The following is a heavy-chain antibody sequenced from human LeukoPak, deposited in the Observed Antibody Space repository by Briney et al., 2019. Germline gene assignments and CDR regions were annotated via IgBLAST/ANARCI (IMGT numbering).Heavy chain of an antibody. CDR1: GFTFSSYS. V-gene: IGHV3-21*01. CDR2: ISSSSSYI. D-gene: IGHD5-12*01. Sequence: PGGSLRLSCAASGFTFSSYSMNWVRQAPGKGLEWVSSISSSSSYIYYADSVKGRFTISRDNAKNSLYLQMNSLRAEDTAVYYCARDLGRGYSGYDTLPDAFDIWGQGTMVTVSS. CDR3: ARDLGRGYSGYDTLPDAFDI. J-gene: IGHJ3*02.